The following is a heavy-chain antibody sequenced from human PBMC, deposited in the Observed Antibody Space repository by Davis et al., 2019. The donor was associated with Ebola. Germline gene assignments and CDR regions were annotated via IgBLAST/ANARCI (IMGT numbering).Heavy chain of an antibody. V-gene: IGHV3-74*01. CDR3: ARRIRVTTVTTHGMDV. CDR2: INSDGSST. CDR1: GFTFSSYW. Sequence: GESLKISCAASGFTFSSYWMHWVRQGPGKGLVWVSRINSDGSSTTYAESVKGRFTISRDNSNNTLYLQMNSLRADDTAVYYCARRIRVTTVTTHGMDVWGQGTTVTVSS. J-gene: IGHJ6*02. D-gene: IGHD4-17*01.